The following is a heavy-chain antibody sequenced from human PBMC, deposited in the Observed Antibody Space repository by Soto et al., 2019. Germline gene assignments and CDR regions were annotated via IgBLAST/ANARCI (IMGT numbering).Heavy chain of an antibody. CDR1: GFTFTSYY. CDR3: AMRSTEGAYYYMDV. CDR2: INPSGGTT. J-gene: IGHJ6*03. V-gene: IGHV1-46*03. Sequence: QVQLVQSGTEVKKPGASVKVSCKASGFTFTSYYMHWVRQAPGQGLEWMGIINPSGGTTTYAQNFEDRVTMTRDTSTSTGYMELSSLRSEDTAVYYCAMRSTEGAYYYMDVWGKGTTVTVSS. D-gene: IGHD2-2*01.